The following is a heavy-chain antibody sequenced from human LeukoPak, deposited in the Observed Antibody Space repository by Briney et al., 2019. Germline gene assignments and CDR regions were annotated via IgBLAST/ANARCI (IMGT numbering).Heavy chain of an antibody. V-gene: IGHV4-4*02. CDR3: ARSRKASKNYYDSSGYYDY. J-gene: IGHJ4*02. Sequence: PSETLSLTCAVSGGSISSSNWWSWVRQPPGKGLAWIGEIFHTGSTNYNPSLKSRVTISVDTSKNQFSLKLSSVTAADTAVYYCARSRKASKNYYDSSGYYDYWGQGTLVTVSS. CDR2: IFHTGST. CDR1: GGSISSSNW. D-gene: IGHD3-22*01.